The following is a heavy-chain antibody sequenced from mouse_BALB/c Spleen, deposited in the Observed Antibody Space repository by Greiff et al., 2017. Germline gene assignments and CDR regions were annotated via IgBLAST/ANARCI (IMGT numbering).Heavy chain of an antibody. CDR1: GFTFSSYA. V-gene: IGHV5-9-1*01. CDR3: ARRYRYDFDY. Sequence: EVMLVESGGGLVKPGGSLKLSCAASGFTFSSYAMSWVRQTPEKRLEWVATISSGGSYTYYPDSVKGRFTISRDNAKNTLYLQMSSLRSEDTAMYYCARRYRYDFDYWGQGTTLTVSA. J-gene: IGHJ2*01. CDR2: ISSGGSYT. D-gene: IGHD2-14*01.